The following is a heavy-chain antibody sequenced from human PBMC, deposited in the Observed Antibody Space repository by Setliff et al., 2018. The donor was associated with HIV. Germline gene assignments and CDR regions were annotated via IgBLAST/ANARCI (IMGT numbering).Heavy chain of an antibody. CDR2: IGWNSGSK. CDR3: AKAKWELSDSPFFDY. J-gene: IGHJ4*02. CDR1: GFTFDDYA. Sequence: GGSLRLSCAASGFTFDDYAMHWVRQAPGKGLEWVSGIGWNSGSKGYADSVKGRFTISRDNAKNSLYLQMNSLRAEDMAFYYCAKAKWELSDSPFFDYWGQGTLVTAPQ. V-gene: IGHV3-9*03. D-gene: IGHD1-26*01.